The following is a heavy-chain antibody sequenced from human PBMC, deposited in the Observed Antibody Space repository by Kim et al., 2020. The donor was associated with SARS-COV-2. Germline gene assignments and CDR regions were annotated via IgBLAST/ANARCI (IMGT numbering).Heavy chain of an antibody. J-gene: IGHJ6*03. CDR3: AKAPNPPPQLIAAADYYYYYYYMDV. Sequence: GGSLRLSCAASGFTFSIYAMSWVRQAPGKGLEWVSVISGSGGSTYYADSVKGRFTISRDNSKNTLYLQMNSLRAEDTAVYYCAKAPNPPPQLIAAADYYYYYYYMDVWGKGTTVTVSS. CDR1: GFTFSIYA. CDR2: ISGSGGST. D-gene: IGHD6-13*01. V-gene: IGHV3-23*01.